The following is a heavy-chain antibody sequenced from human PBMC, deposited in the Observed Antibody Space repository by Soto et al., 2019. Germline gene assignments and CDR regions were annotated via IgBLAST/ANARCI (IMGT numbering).Heavy chain of an antibody. CDR2: INPNNSDT. J-gene: IGHJ4*02. CDR1: GYTFTGYY. V-gene: IGHV1-2*02. CDR3: ARIKIYYYSSGPFDS. Sequence: ASVKVSCKVSGYTFTGYYMHWVRQAPGQGLEWMGWINPNNSDTNYAQNFQGRVTMTRDTSISTASMELSRLRSDDTAVYSCARIKIYYYSSGPFDSWGQGTLVTVSS. D-gene: IGHD3-22*01.